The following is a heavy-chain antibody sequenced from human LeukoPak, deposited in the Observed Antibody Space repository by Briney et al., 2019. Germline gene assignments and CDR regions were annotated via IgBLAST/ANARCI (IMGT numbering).Heavy chain of an antibody. J-gene: IGHJ5*02. V-gene: IGHV1-2*06. CDR2: INPNSGGT. CDR3: ARDREDYYDSSGYPLEYNWFDP. Sequence: GASVKVSCKASGYTFTGYYMHWVRQAPGQGLEWMGRINPNSGGTNYAQKFQGRVTMTRDTSISTAYMELSRLRSDDTAVYYCARDREDYYDSSGYPLEYNWFDPWGQGTLVTVSS. CDR1: GYTFTGYY. D-gene: IGHD3-22*01.